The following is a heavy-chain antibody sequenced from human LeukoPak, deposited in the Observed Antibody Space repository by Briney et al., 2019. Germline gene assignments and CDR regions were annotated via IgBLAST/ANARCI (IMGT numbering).Heavy chain of an antibody. Sequence: ASVKVSCKASGYTFTSYGIGWVRQAPGQGLEWMGWISAYNGNTNYAQKLQGRVTMTTDTSTSTAYMELRSLRSDDTAVYYCARDRYCSSTSCYRGRFDPWDQGTLVTVSS. D-gene: IGHD2-2*01. CDR2: ISAYNGNT. CDR3: ARDRYCSSTSCYRGRFDP. V-gene: IGHV1-18*04. J-gene: IGHJ5*02. CDR1: GYTFTSYG.